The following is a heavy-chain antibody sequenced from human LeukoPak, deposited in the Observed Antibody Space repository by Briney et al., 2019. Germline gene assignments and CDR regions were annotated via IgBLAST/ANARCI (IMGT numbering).Heavy chain of an antibody. J-gene: IGHJ4*02. CDR2: INHSGST. CDR1: GGSFSGYY. CDR3: AREGYYGSGRLTDY. D-gene: IGHD3-10*01. Sequence: KPSETLSLTCAVYGGSFSGYYWSWIRQPPGKGLEWIGEINHSGSTKYKPSLKSRVTISVDTSKNQFSLKLSSVTAADTAVYYCAREGYYGSGRLTDYWGQGTLVTVSS. V-gene: IGHV4-34*01.